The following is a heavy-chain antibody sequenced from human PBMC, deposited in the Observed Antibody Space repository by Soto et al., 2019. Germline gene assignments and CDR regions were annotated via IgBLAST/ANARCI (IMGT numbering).Heavy chain of an antibody. J-gene: IGHJ4*02. V-gene: IGHV4-34*01. CDR2: INHSGST. D-gene: IGHD3-10*01. CDR3: ARLTPGQYYYGSGSYYIEY. CDR1: GGSFSGYY. Sequence: QVQLQQWGAGLLKPSETLSLTCAVYGGSFSGYYWSWIRQPPGKGLEWIGEINHSGSTNYNPSLKSRVTISVDTSKNQFALKLSSVTAADTAVYYCARLTPGQYYYGSGSYYIEYWGQGTLVTVSS.